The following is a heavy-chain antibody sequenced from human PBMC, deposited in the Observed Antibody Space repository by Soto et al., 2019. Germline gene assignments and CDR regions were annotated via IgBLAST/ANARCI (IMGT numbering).Heavy chain of an antibody. D-gene: IGHD6-13*01. CDR2: INWNSGSI. CDR1: GFNCVESA. CDR3: VKDESINWYSGHFRH. J-gene: IGHJ1*01. Sequence: GGSLRLSSADQGFNCVESAMNWIRKVPGKGLECLSGINWNSGSIGYVDSVKRRFAISRDNAKNSLHLQMNSLSAEDTAFYYCVKDESINWYSGHFRHWGQGTLVTVSS. V-gene: IGHV3-9*01.